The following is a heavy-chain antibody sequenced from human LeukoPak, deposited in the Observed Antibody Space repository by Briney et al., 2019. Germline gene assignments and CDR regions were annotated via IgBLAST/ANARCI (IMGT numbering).Heavy chain of an antibody. J-gene: IGHJ4*02. CDR3: ARDWLYGWDY. Sequence: ASVKVSCKVSGYTLTELSMHWVRQAPGQGLEWMGWISTYNGNTNYAQNLQGRVTMTTDTSTSTAYMELRSLRSDDTAVYYCARDWLYGWDYWGQGTLVTVSS. D-gene: IGHD3-9*01. CDR2: ISTYNGNT. CDR1: GYTLTELS. V-gene: IGHV1-18*01.